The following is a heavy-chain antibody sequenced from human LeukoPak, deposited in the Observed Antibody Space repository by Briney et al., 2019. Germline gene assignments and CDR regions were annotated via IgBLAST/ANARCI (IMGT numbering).Heavy chain of an antibody. CDR3: ARVPYYYDSSGYYDY. V-gene: IGHV4-4*02. CDR2: IYHSGST. Sequence: NPSGTRSLTCAVSGGSISSSNWWSWVRQPPGKGLEWIGEIYHSGSTNYNPSLKSRVTISVDKSKNQFSLKLSSVTAADTAVYYCARVPYYYDSSGYYDYWGQGTLVTVSS. CDR1: GGSISSSNW. J-gene: IGHJ4*02. D-gene: IGHD3-22*01.